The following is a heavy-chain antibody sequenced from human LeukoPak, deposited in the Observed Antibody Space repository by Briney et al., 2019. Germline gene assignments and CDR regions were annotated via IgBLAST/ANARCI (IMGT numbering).Heavy chain of an antibody. CDR1: GFTIFTDSY. V-gene: IGHV1-2*02. CDR2: INPYSGET. Sequence: ASVRVSCKASGFTIFTDSYVHWVRQAPGQGLEWMGWINPYSGETHYSQKFQGRVTMTRDTSISALYMELRWLTSDDTATYYCARVIPAPTVWGQGTTVTVSS. D-gene: IGHD2-2*02. CDR3: ARVIPAPTV. J-gene: IGHJ6*02.